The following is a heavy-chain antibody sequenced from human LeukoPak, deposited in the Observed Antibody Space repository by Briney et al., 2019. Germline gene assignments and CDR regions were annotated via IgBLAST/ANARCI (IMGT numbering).Heavy chain of an antibody. CDR2: INPNSGGT. CDR3: ARGAGFGESSD. D-gene: IGHD3-10*01. Sequence: ASVKVSCKASGYTFTGYYMHWVRQAPGQGLEWMGWINPNSGGTNYAQKFQGRVTMTRDTSISTAYMELGSLRSEDTAVYYCARGAGFGESSDWGQGTLVTVSS. V-gene: IGHV1-2*02. CDR1: GYTFTGYY. J-gene: IGHJ4*02.